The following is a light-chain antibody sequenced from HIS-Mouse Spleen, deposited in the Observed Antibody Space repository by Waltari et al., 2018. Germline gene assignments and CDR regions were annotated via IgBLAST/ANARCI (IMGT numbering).Light chain of an antibody. V-gene: IGLV3-25*03. CDR1: ALPKQY. J-gene: IGLJ3*02. Sequence: SYDLTQPPSVSVSPGQTARIPFSGDALPKQYAYWYQQKPGQAPVLVIYKDSERPSGIPERFSGSSSGTTVTLTISGVQAEDEADYYCQSADSSGTWVFGGGTKLTVL. CDR3: QSADSSGTWV. CDR2: KDS.